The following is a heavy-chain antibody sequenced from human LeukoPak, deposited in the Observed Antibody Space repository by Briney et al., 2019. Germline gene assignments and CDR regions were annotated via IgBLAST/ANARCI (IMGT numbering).Heavy chain of an antibody. V-gene: IGHV2-26*01. CDR3: AREVSMTTVTTNFDY. CDR2: IFSNDEK. D-gene: IGHD4-11*01. Sequence: CPTLVNPTETLALTFTGSWFSCINARMGVSLNRQPPGNAIECLDHIFSNDEKSYSTSLKSRLTISKDTSKSQVVLTMTNMDPVDTATYYCAREVSMTTVTTNFDYWGQGTLVTVSS. CDR1: WFSCINARMG. J-gene: IGHJ4*02.